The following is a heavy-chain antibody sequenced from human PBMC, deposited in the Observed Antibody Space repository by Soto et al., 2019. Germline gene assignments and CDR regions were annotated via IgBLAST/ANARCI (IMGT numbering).Heavy chain of an antibody. V-gene: IGHV4-34*01. J-gene: IGHJ6*02. CDR1: GGSFTAYS. CDR3: ARARFDSWSHIYYGLDV. D-gene: IGHD3-3*01. CDR2: ITHGGST. Sequence: SETLSLTCGVYGGSFTAYSWTWLRQSPGKGLEWIGEITHGGSTDYNPALKSRLVMSVDTSKNQFSLRVTSVTAADAAVYFCARARFDSWSHIYYGLDVWGQGTTVTVSS.